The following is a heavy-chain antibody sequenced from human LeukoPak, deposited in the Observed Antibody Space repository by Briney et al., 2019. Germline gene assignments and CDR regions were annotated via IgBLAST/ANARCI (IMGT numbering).Heavy chain of an antibody. D-gene: IGHD3-10*01. Sequence: GGSLRLSCAASGFTFSAYAMHWVRQAPGKGLEWVAVVSYDENNRYADSVKGRFTISRDNSKNTLNLQMNSLRADDTAVYYCATNRETYGSGGYCFDYWGQGTLSPSPQ. CDR2: VSYDENNR. CDR3: ATNRETYGSGGYCFDY. J-gene: IGHJ4*02. V-gene: IGHV3-30-3*01. CDR1: GFTFSAYA.